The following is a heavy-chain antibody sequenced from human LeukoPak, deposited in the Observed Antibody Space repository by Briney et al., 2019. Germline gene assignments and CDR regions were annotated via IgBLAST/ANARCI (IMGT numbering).Heavy chain of an antibody. V-gene: IGHV3-23*01. CDR2: ISGNGVGT. D-gene: IGHD7-27*01. Sequence: PGGSLRLSCAASGFAFRSYGMSWVRQAPGKGLEWVSAISGNGVGTYYADSAKGRFTISRDNSKNTLYLQMNNLRAEDTAVYYCAKDLAWGLDYWGQGTPVTVSS. CDR3: AKDLAWGLDY. CDR1: GFAFRSYG. J-gene: IGHJ4*02.